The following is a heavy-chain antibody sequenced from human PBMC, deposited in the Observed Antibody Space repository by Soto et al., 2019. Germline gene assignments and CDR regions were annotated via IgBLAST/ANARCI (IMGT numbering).Heavy chain of an antibody. V-gene: IGHV3-23*01. CDR3: AKDRSTYYLVPPFDP. D-gene: IGHD3-10*01. J-gene: IGHJ5*02. CDR1: GLTFSSYA. Sequence: PGGSLRLSCAASGLTFSSYAMSWVRQAPGKGLEWVSAISGSGGSTYYADSVKGRFTISRDNSKNTLYLQMNSLRAEDTAVYYCAKDRSTYYLVPPFDPWGQGTQVTVSS. CDR2: ISGSGGST.